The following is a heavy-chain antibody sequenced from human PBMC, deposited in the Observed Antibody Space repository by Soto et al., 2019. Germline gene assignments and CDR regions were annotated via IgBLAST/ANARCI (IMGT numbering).Heavy chain of an antibody. CDR2: IYYSGST. Sequence: PSETLSLTCAVSGGSISSYYWSWIRQPPGKGLEWIGYIYYSGSTNYNPSLKSRVTISVDTSKNQFSLKLSSVTAADTAVYYCASSGAGTIFGVVIFEAFDIWGQGTMVTVSS. J-gene: IGHJ3*02. CDR3: ASSGAGTIFGVVIFEAFDI. CDR1: GGSISSYY. D-gene: IGHD3-3*01. V-gene: IGHV4-59*12.